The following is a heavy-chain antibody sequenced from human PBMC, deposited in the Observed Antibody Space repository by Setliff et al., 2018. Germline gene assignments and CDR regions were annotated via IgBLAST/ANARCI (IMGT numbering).Heavy chain of an antibody. D-gene: IGHD2-15*01. J-gene: IGHJ4*02. CDR3: ARDGGGYCATTSCFHFDY. CDR2: ISPYTGNT. CDR1: GYTSTDFG. Sequence: GASVKVSCKASGYTSTDFGINWVRQAPGQGLEWMGWISPYTGNTYSAQRFQGRVTLTTDTSTNTVFMELRNLRPDDTAIYYCARDGGGYCATTSCFHFDYWGQGTQVTVSS. V-gene: IGHV1-18*01.